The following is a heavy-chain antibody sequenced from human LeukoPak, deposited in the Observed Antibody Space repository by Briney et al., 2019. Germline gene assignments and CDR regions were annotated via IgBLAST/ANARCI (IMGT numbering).Heavy chain of an antibody. CDR3: ARGYSYGIHLDY. CDR1: GYTFTSYG. V-gene: IGHV1-18*04. CDR2: ISAYNGNT. D-gene: IGHD5-18*01. J-gene: IGHJ4*02. Sequence: ASVKVSCKASGYTFTSYGISWVRQAPGQGLEWMGWISAYNGNTNYAQKLQGRVTITADESTSTAYMELSSLRSEDTAVYYCARGYSYGIHLDYWGQGTLVTVSS.